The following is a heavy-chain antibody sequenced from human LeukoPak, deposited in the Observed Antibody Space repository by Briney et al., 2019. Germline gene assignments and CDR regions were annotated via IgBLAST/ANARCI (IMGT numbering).Heavy chain of an antibody. J-gene: IGHJ4*02. CDR2: INPNSGGT. Sequence: ASVKVSCKASGYTFTGYYMHWVRQAPGQGLEWMGRINPNSGGTNYAQKFQGRVTMTRDTSISTAYMELSRLRSDDTAVYYCARDPRRIAAAGTFDYWGQGTLVTVSS. V-gene: IGHV1-2*06. CDR3: ARDPRRIAAAGTFDY. CDR1: GYTFTGYY. D-gene: IGHD6-13*01.